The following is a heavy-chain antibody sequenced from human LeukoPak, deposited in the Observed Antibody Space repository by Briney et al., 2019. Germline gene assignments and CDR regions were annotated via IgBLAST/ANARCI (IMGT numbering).Heavy chain of an antibody. CDR1: GFTFSSYG. CDR3: ARGRGLGEFAVASFDS. D-gene: IGHD3-10*01. Sequence: GGSLRLSCAASGFTFSSYGMHWVRQPPGKGLVWISRLYSDGRSLTYADSVKGRFTISRDNAKNMLYLQMNSLRPDDTAVYYCARGRGLGEFAVASFDSWGQGTLVTVSS. CDR2: LYSDGRSL. V-gene: IGHV3-74*03. J-gene: IGHJ4*02.